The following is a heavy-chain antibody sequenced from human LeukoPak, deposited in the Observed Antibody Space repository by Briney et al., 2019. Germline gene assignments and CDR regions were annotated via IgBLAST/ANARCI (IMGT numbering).Heavy chain of an antibody. J-gene: IGHJ4*02. V-gene: IGHV1-2*02. Sequence: ASVKVSCKASGYTFTGYYMHWVRQAPGQGLEWMGWINPNSGGTNYAQKFQGRVTMTRDTSISTAYMGLSRLRSDDTAVYYCASPSVSDYGDYAFDYWGQGTLVTVSS. D-gene: IGHD4-17*01. CDR2: INPNSGGT. CDR1: GYTFTGYY. CDR3: ASPSVSDYGDYAFDY.